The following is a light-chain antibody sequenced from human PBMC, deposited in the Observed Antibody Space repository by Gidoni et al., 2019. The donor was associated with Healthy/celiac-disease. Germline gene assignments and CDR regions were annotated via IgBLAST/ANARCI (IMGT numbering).Light chain of an antibody. CDR2: AAS. Sequence: EIESTQSPATLSLSPGERATLSCRASQSVSSYLAWYQQKPGQAPRLLIYAASYRATGIPARFSGSGSGTDFTLTISSLDPEDFAVYYCQQRSNWPRTFGQGTKVEIK. J-gene: IGKJ1*01. CDR3: QQRSNWPRT. CDR1: QSVSSY. V-gene: IGKV3-11*01.